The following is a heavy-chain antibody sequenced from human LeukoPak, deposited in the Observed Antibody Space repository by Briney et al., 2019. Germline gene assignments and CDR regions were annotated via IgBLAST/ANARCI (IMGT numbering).Heavy chain of an antibody. Sequence: SETLSLTCAVYGGSFSGYYWSWIRQPPGKGLEWIGEINHSGSTNYNPSLKSRVTISVDTSKNQFSLKLSSVTAADTAVYYCARLHYDILTGYGFDYWGQGTLVTVSS. J-gene: IGHJ4*02. CDR2: INHSGST. V-gene: IGHV4-34*01. CDR3: ARLHYDILTGYGFDY. CDR1: GGSFSGYY. D-gene: IGHD3-9*01.